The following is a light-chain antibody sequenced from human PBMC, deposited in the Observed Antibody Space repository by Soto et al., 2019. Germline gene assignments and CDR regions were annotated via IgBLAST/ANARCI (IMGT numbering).Light chain of an antibody. V-gene: IGKV1-8*01. CDR3: QQLRMYPST. Sequence: AFLMRETPSSLSSYKGTGGTITXRASQGISSYLAWYQQKPGKAPKLLIYAASTLQSGVPSRFSGSGSGTDFTLTISCLQSEDFATYYCQQLRMYPSTVGGGTKVDIK. J-gene: IGKJ4*01. CDR1: QGISSY. CDR2: AAS.